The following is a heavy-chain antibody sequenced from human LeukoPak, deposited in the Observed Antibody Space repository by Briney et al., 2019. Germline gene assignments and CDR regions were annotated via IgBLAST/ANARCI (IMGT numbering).Heavy chain of an antibody. CDR2: IYYSGST. CDR1: GGPISSYY. CDR3: ARLAPPQLGGYFDY. V-gene: IGHV4-59*08. D-gene: IGHD6-6*01. J-gene: IGHJ4*02. Sequence: PSETLSLTCTVSGGPISSYYWSWIRQPPGKGLEWIGYIYYSGSTNYNPSLKSRVTISVDTSKNQFSLKLSSVTAADTAVYYCARLAPPQLGGYFDYWGQGTLVTVSS.